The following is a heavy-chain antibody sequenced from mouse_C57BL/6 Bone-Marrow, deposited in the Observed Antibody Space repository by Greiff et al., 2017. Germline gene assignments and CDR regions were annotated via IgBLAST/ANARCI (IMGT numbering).Heavy chain of an antibody. CDR3: ARRLPYWYFDV. V-gene: IGHV1-69*01. CDR2: IDPSDSYT. D-gene: IGHD2-2*01. Sequence: QVQLKQPGAELVMPGASVKLSCKASGYTFTSYWMHWVKQRPGQGLEWIGEIDPSDSYTNYNQKFKGKSTLTVDKSSSTAYMQLSSLTSEDSAVYYCARRLPYWYFDVWGTGTTVTVSS. J-gene: IGHJ1*03. CDR1: GYTFTSYW.